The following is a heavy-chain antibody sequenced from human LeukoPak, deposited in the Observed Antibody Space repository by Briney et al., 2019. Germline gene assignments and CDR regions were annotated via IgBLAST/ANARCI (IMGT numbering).Heavy chain of an antibody. D-gene: IGHD4-17*01. CDR2: ISAYNGNT. Sequence: ASVKVSCKASGYTFTSYSISWVRQATGQGLEWMGWISAYNGNTNYAQKLQGRVTMTTDTSTSTAYMELRSLRSDDTAVYYCARDSRPGGYDYGDYNEEGYWGQGTLVTVSS. J-gene: IGHJ4*02. CDR1: GYTFTSYS. V-gene: IGHV1-18*01. CDR3: ARDSRPGGYDYGDYNEEGY.